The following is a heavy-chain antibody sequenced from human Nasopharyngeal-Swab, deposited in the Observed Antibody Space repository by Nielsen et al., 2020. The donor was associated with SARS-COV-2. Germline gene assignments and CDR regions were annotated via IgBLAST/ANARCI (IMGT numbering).Heavy chain of an antibody. J-gene: IGHJ4*02. D-gene: IGHD5-24*01. CDR2: IYTSGST. CDR1: GGSISSYD. V-gene: IGHV4-4*07. Sequence: SETLSLTCSVSGGSISSYDWSWIRQSAGKTLEWIGRIYTSGSTKYNPSLQSRVTMSVDTSKNQFSLKLSSVTAADTAVYYCARAVEMAAILDYWGQGTLVTVSS. CDR3: ARAVEMAAILDY.